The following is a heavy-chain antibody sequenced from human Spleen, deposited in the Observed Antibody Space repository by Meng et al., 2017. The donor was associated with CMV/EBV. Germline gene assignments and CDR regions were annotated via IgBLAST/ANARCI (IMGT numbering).Heavy chain of an antibody. J-gene: IGHJ6*02. Sequence: SETLSLTCTVSGVSISGYYWSWIRQPPGKGLEWIGYVYYSGSTNYNPSLKSRVTISVDTSKNQFSLKLSSVTAADTAVYYCAKDRTGGDYGMDVWGQGTTVTVSS. D-gene: IGHD3-10*01. CDR2: VYYSGST. CDR3: AKDRTGGDYGMDV. CDR1: GVSISGYY. V-gene: IGHV4-59*01.